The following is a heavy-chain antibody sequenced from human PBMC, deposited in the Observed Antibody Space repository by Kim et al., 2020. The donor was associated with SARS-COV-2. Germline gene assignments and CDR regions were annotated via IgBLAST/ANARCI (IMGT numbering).Heavy chain of an antibody. J-gene: IGHJ5*02. D-gene: IGHD6-13*01. V-gene: IGHV1-69*06. Sequence: SVKVSCKASGGTFSSYAISWVRQAPGQGLEWMGGIIPIFGTANYAQKFQGRVTITADKSTSTAYMELSSLRSEDTAVYYCARGIDSTWQQLVRGNWFDPWGQGTLVTVSS. CDR1: GGTFSSYA. CDR2: IIPIFGTA. CDR3: ARGIDSTWQQLVRGNWFDP.